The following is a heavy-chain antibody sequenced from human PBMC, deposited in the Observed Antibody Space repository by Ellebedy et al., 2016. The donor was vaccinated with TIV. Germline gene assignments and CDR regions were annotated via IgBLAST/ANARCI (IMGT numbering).Heavy chain of an antibody. Sequence: GESLKISCAASGFTFSRYDMHWVRQATGKGLEWVSAIGTAGDTYYPGSVKGRFTISRENAKNSLYLQMNSLRAGDTAVYYCARGLGGNFGFYYGMDVWGQGTTVTVSS. V-gene: IGHV3-13*01. CDR3: ARGLGGNFGFYYGMDV. CDR1: GFTFSRYD. J-gene: IGHJ6*02. CDR2: IGTAGDT. D-gene: IGHD4-23*01.